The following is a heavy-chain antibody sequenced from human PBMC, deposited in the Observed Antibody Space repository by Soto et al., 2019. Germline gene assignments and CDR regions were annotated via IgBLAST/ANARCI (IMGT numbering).Heavy chain of an antibody. D-gene: IGHD2-8*01. CDR2: IIPIFGTA. V-gene: IGHV1-69*05. CDR3: ARTGQGVFDI. Sequence: GASVKVSCKASGGTFSSYAISWVRQAPGQGLEWMGGIIPIFGTANYAQKFQGRVTITRDTSASTAYMELSSLRSEDTAVYYCARTGQGVFDIWGQGTRVTVSS. J-gene: IGHJ3*02. CDR1: GGTFSSYA.